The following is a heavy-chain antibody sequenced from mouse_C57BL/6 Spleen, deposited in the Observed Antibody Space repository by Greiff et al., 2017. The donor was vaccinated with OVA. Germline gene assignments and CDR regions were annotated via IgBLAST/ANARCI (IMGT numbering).Heavy chain of an antibody. J-gene: IGHJ1*03. CDR3: ARGGTTVVVDWYFDV. D-gene: IGHD1-1*01. CDR2: IHPNRGST. Sequence: QVQLQQPGAELVKPGASVKLSCKASGYTFTSYWMHWVKQRPGQGLEWIGMIHPNRGSTNYNEKFKSTATLTVDKSSSTAYMQLSSLTSEDSAVYYCARGGTTVVVDWYFDVWGTGTTVTVSS. V-gene: IGHV1-64*01. CDR1: GYTFTSYW.